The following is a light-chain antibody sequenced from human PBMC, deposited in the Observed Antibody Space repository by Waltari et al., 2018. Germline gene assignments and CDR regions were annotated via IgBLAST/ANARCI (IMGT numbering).Light chain of an antibody. CDR2: VNSDGSH. Sequence: QLVLTQSPSASASLGASVKLTCTLSSGHSSNVIAWLQQQSEKGPRYLMKVNSDGSHSKGDEIPDRFSGSSSGVERYLTISSLQSEDEADYYCQTGGHGTWVFGGGTKLTVL. CDR1: SGHSSNV. V-gene: IGLV4-69*01. CDR3: QTGGHGTWV. J-gene: IGLJ3*02.